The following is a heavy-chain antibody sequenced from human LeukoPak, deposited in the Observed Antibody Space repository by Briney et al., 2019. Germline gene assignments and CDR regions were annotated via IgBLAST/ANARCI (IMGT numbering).Heavy chain of an antibody. J-gene: IGHJ4*02. CDR2: ISGDGGST. V-gene: IGHV3-43*02. D-gene: IGHD3-22*01. Sequence: GGSLRLSCAASGFTFDDYGMHWVRQAPGKGLEWLSLISGDGGSTYYADSVKGRFTISRDNSKTSLYLQMNSLRTEDTALYYCAKDTRGPYYYDSSGYYIGPYFEYWGQGTLVTVSS. CDR1: GFTFDDYG. CDR3: AKDTRGPYYYDSSGYYIGPYFEY.